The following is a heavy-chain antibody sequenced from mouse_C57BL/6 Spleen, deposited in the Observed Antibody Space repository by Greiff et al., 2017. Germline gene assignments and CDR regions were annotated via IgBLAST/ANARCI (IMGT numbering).Heavy chain of an antibody. V-gene: IGHV1-59*01. J-gene: IGHJ2*01. Sequence: VQLQQPGAELVRPGTSVKLSCKASGYTFTSYWMHWVKQRPGQGLEWIGVIDPSDSYTHDNQKFKGKATLTVDTSSSTACMQLSNLTSEDSAVYYCARDYGSHFDYWGQGTTLTVSS. CDR3: ARDYGSHFDY. CDR1: GYTFTSYW. CDR2: IDPSDSYT. D-gene: IGHD1-1*01.